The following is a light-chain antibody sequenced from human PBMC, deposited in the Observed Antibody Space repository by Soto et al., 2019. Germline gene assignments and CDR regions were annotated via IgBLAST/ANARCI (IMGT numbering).Light chain of an antibody. CDR1: QSVSSK. V-gene: IGKV3-15*01. CDR3: HQYDNWPRT. J-gene: IGKJ1*01. Sequence: EIVMTQSPVTLSVSPGERATLSCRASQSVSSKLAWYQQKPGQAPRPLIYGASTRAIGIPDRFSGSGSGTEFTLTLCSLQSEDFAVYYCHQYDNWPRTFGQGTKV. CDR2: GAS.